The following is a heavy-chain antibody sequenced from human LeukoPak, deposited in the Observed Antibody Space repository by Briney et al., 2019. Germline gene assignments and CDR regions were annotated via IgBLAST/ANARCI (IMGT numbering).Heavy chain of an antibody. CDR2: INHSGST. V-gene: IGHV4-34*01. CDR3: ARGRRQRWLQFNNWFDP. CDR1: GGSFSGYY. J-gene: IGHJ5*02. Sequence: SETLSLTCAVYGGSFSGYYWSWIRKPPGKGLEWIGEINHSGSTNYNPSLKSRVTISVDTSKNQFSLKLSSVTAADTAVYYCARGRRQRWLQFNNWFDPWGQGTLVTVSS. D-gene: IGHD5-24*01.